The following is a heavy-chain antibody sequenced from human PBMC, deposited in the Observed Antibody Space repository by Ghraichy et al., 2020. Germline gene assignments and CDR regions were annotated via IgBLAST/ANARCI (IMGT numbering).Heavy chain of an antibody. D-gene: IGHD6-13*01. V-gene: IGHV4-61*02. Sequence: SETLSLTCTVSGDSISSGSYYWSWIRQPAGKGLEWIGRIYTSGSTNYNSSLKSRVTISVDTSKNQFSLNLRSVTAADTAVYYCARARAAGTIYFDYWGQGTLVTVSS. CDR2: IYTSGST. CDR1: GDSISSGSYY. CDR3: ARARAAGTIYFDY. J-gene: IGHJ4*02.